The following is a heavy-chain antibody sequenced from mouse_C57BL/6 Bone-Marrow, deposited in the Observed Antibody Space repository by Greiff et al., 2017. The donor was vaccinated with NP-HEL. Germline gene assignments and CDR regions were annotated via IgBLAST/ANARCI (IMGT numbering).Heavy chain of an antibody. V-gene: IGHV1-63*01. D-gene: IGHD1-1*01. CDR1: GYTFTNYW. CDR2: IYPGGGYT. CDR3: ARCDSSYVPYFDV. Sequence: QVQLQQSGAELVRPGTSVKMSCKASGYTFTNYWIGWAKQRPGHGLEWIGDIYPGGGYTNYNEKFKGKATLTADKSSSTAYMQFSSLTSEDSAIYYCARCDSSYVPYFDVWGTGTTVTVSS. J-gene: IGHJ1*03.